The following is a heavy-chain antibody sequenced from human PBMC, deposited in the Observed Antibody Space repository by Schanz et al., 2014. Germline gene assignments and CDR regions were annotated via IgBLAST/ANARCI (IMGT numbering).Heavy chain of an antibody. CDR3: ASERGYSYGYGAFDI. Sequence: EIQLVESGGGLVRPGGSLRLSCAASGFTFSAYWMTWVRQAPGKGLEWVSVIYSGGSTYYADSVKGRFTISRDNSKNTLYLQMNSLRAEDTALYYCASERGYSYGYGAFDIWGQGTMVTVSS. CDR2: IYSGGST. D-gene: IGHD5-18*01. V-gene: IGHV3-66*01. J-gene: IGHJ3*02. CDR1: GFTFSAYW.